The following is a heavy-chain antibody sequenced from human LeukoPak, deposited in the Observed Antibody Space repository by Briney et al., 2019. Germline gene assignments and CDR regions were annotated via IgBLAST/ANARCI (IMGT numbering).Heavy chain of an antibody. Sequence: GGSLRLSCAASGFTFSSYAMSWVRQAPGKGLEWVSAISGSGGSTYYADSVKGRFTISRDKSKNTLYLQMNSLRAEDTAVYYCAKVKVAGNHFDYWGQGTLVTVSS. J-gene: IGHJ4*02. CDR3: AKVKVAGNHFDY. CDR1: GFTFSSYA. V-gene: IGHV3-23*01. CDR2: ISGSGGST. D-gene: IGHD6-19*01.